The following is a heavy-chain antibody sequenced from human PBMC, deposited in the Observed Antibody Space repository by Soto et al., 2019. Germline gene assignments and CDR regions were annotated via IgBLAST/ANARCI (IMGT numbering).Heavy chain of an antibody. CDR3: AKSGDWATVTTNIDY. CDR2: ISYDGSNK. J-gene: IGHJ4*02. V-gene: IGHV3-30*18. Sequence: HPGGSLRLSCAASGFTSSSYGMHWVRRAPGKGLEWVAVISYDGSNKYYADSVKGRFTISRDNSKNTLYLQMNSLRAEDTAVYYCAKSGDWATVTTNIDYWGQGTLVTVSS. CDR1: GFTSSSYG. D-gene: IGHD4-17*01.